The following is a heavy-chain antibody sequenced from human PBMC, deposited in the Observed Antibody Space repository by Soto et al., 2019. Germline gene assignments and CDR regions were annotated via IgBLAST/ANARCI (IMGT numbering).Heavy chain of an antibody. Sequence: QVTLKASGPVLVKPTETLTLTCTVSGFSLSNARMGVSWIRQPPGKPLEWLAHIFSNDEKSYSTSLKSRLTISKDTSKSQVGITMTNMDPVDTATYYCARFLSEWELLRYDAFDIWGQGTMVTVSS. J-gene: IGHJ3*02. CDR1: GFSLSNARMG. CDR2: IFSNDEK. V-gene: IGHV2-26*01. D-gene: IGHD1-26*01. CDR3: ARFLSEWELLRYDAFDI.